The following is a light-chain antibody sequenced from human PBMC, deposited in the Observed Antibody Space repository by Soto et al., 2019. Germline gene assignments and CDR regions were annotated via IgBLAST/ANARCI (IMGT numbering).Light chain of an antibody. J-gene: IGKJ5*01. CDR3: QVYGPSPPIT. V-gene: IGKV3-20*01. Sequence: EIVLTQSPGTLSLSPGERATLSCRASQSVIGRQLAWYQHKPGQAPRLLICGVSSRATGIPDRFTGSGSGTDFTLTISRLEPEDFAVFYCQVYGPSPPITFGQGTRLEIK. CDR1: QSVIGRQ. CDR2: GVS.